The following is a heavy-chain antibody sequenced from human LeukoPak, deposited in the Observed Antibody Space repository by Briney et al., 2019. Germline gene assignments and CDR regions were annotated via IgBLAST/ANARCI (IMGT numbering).Heavy chain of an antibody. CDR1: GDSVSNYNA. V-gene: IGHV6-1*01. CDR3: ERDFFSSDRNVYLMGFDL. D-gene: IGHD3-22*01. CDR2: TFYRSRWYN. Sequence: SQTLSLTCGISGDSVSNYNAWNWVRQSPSRGLEWLGRTFYRSRWYNTYAVSVKSRIVINADASKNLFSLQLNSVTPEDTAVYYCERDFFSSDRNVYLMGFDLGAKGTEVIVSS. J-gene: IGHJ3*01.